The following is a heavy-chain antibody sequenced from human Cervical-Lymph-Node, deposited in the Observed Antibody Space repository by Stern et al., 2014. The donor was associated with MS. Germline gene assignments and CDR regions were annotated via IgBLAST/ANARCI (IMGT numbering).Heavy chain of an antibody. J-gene: IGHJ3*02. Sequence: EVQLVESGGGLVQPGRSLRVSCAASGFTFADYAFHWVRQAPGKGLEWVSGISGNSGSIFYADTVKGRFTISRDNAKRSLYLQMDSLRPEDTAFYYCAKKRGLLSYPRGAFDMWGQGTLVTVSS. CDR2: ISGNSGSI. CDR1: GFTFADYA. D-gene: IGHD3-10*01. CDR3: AKKRGLLSYPRGAFDM. V-gene: IGHV3-9*01.